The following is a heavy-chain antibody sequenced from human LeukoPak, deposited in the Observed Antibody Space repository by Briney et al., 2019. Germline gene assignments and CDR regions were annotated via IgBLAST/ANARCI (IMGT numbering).Heavy chain of an antibody. D-gene: IGHD6-13*01. CDR3: ASLSPGYSSSWFDY. CDR2: IYHSGST. V-gene: IGHV4-4*02. J-gene: IGHJ4*02. CDR1: GGSISSSNW. Sequence: SGTLSLTCAVSGGSISSSNWWSWVRQPPGKGLEWIGEIYHSGSTNYNPSLKSRVTISVDKSKNQFSLKLSSVTAADTAVYYCASLSPGYSSSWFDYWGQGTLVTVSS.